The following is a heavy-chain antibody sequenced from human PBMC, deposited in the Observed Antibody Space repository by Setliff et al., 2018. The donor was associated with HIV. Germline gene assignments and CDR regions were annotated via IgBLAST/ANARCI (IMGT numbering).Heavy chain of an antibody. J-gene: IGHJ5*02. CDR3: ARDLRGYNNWFDP. Sequence: ASVKVSCKASGYTFTSCGISWVRQAPGQGLEWMGWINSFNAITNYAQKFQGRVTMTTETSTSTAYMELRSLRSDDTAVYYCARDLRGYNNWFDPWGQGTLVTVSS. CDR2: INSFNAIT. D-gene: IGHD3-9*01. CDR1: GYTFTSCG. V-gene: IGHV1-18*01.